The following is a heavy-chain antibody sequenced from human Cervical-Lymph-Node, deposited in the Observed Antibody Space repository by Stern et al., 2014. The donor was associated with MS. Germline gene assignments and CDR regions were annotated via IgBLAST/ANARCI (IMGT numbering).Heavy chain of an antibody. V-gene: IGHV1-69*01. CDR2: IIPIFCTA. Sequence: QVQLVQSGAEVKKPGSSVKLSCKASGGTFSSYAISWVLQAPRQGLQWIGGIIPIFCTANYAQKFQGRGTITADESTSTAYMELSSLRSEDTAVYYCARAIAAAGTPDAFDIWGQGTMVTVSS. J-gene: IGHJ3*02. D-gene: IGHD6-13*01. CDR3: ARAIAAAGTPDAFDI. CDR1: GGTFSSYA.